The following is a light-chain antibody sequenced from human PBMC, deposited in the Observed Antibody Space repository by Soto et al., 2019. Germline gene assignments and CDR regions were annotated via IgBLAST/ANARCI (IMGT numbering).Light chain of an antibody. CDR1: QTVSSD. CDR2: DAS. CDR3: QQRSHWPH. V-gene: IGKV3-11*01. Sequence: TQSPATQSLSPGERSTLSCRASQTVSSDLAWFQQRPGQAPRLLIYDASNRATGIPARFSGSGSGTDFSLTINRLEPEDFAVYYCQQRSHWPHFGQVRRLEI. J-gene: IGKJ5*01.